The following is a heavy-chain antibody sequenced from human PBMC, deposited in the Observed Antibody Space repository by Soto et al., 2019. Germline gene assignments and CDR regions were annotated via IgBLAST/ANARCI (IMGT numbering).Heavy chain of an antibody. Sequence: SETLSLTCTVSGGSISSGDYYWSWIRQPPGKGLEWIGYIYYSGSTYYNPSLKSRVTISVDTSKNQFSLKLSSVTAADTAVYYCAREAGRITMSVRGSYGMDVWGQGTTVTVSS. CDR1: GGSISSGDYY. CDR3: AREAGRITMSVRGSYGMDV. J-gene: IGHJ6*02. D-gene: IGHD3-10*02. CDR2: IYYSGST. V-gene: IGHV4-30-4*01.